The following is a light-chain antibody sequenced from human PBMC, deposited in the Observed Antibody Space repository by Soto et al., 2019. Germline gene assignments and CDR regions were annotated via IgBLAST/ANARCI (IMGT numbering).Light chain of an antibody. J-gene: IGLJ2*01. Sequence: QSVLTQPPSASGTPGQGVAISCYGSSSNMGSNTVNWYQHLPGTAPKLLIYNDNQRPSGVPDRFFGSKSGTSASLAITGLQSEDEADYYCAAWDGSLNHIFFGGGTKLTVL. CDR3: AAWDGSLNHIF. CDR1: SSNMGSNT. V-gene: IGLV1-44*01. CDR2: NDN.